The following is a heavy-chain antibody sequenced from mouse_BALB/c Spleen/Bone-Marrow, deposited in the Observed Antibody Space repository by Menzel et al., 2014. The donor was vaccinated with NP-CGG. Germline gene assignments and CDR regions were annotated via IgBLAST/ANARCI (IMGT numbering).Heavy chain of an antibody. J-gene: IGHJ2*01. CDR3: ARGRGWYLDY. CDR2: IYPGDGDT. Sequence: VQLQQSGAELVRPGSSVKISCKASGYAISSYWMNWVKQRPGQGLEWIGQIYPGDGDTNYNGKFKGKATLTADKSSSTAYTQISSLTSEDSAVYFCARGRGWYLDYWGQGTTLTVSS. D-gene: IGHD2-3*01. V-gene: IGHV1-80*01. CDR1: GYAISSYW.